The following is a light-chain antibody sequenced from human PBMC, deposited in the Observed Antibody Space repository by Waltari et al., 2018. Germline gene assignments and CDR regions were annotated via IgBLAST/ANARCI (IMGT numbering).Light chain of an antibody. CDR3: MIWNSGAVL. Sequence: QAVPTQPPCLSAFPGASARLTCTLGSRLNDAHHKTYLYQQMPGSPPQYLLRYKADSDNHRASGVPSRFSAFKDASANAGIFVISGLVSEDEADYCCMIWNSGAVLFGGGTKVTVL. CDR1: SRLNDAHHK. J-gene: IGLJ2*01. V-gene: IGLV5-45*01. CDR2: YKADSDN.